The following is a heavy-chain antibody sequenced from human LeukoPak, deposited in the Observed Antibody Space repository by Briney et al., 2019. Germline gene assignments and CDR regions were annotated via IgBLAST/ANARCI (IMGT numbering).Heavy chain of an antibody. CDR2: ISSSSSYI. Sequence: GGSLRLSCAASGFTFSNYQMNWVRQAPGKGLEWVSCISSSSSYIYYADSVKGRFTISRDNVKNSLFLQMNSLRAEDTAVYYCAREGYSYGYDHWGQGTLVTVSS. J-gene: IGHJ5*02. CDR1: GFTFSNYQ. D-gene: IGHD5-18*01. V-gene: IGHV3-21*01. CDR3: AREGYSYGYDH.